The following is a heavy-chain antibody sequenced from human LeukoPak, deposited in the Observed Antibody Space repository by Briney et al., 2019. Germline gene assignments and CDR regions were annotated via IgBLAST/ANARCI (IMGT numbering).Heavy chain of an antibody. V-gene: IGHV3-74*03. CDR3: VRDRVGPDY. Sequence: PGGSLRLSCAASGFTFSSYWMHWVRQAPGTGLVWVSRITDDATTTYADSVKGRFTISRDNAKNILYLQMNSLRAEDTAVYYCVRDRVGPDYWGQGTLVTVSS. CDR1: GFTFSSYW. CDR2: ITDDATT. J-gene: IGHJ4*02. D-gene: IGHD1-26*01.